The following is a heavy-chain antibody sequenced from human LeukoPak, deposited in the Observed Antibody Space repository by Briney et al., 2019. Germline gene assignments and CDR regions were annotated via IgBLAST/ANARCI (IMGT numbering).Heavy chain of an antibody. V-gene: IGHV1-46*01. CDR3: AREPRTQWLVDYYYYYMDV. Sequence: ASVKVSCKTSGYTFTSYGISWARQAPGQGLEWMGIINPSGGSTSYAQKFQGRVTMTRDMSTSTVYMELSSLRSEDTAVYYCAREPRTQWLVDYYYYYMDVWGKGTTVTVSS. D-gene: IGHD6-19*01. J-gene: IGHJ6*03. CDR1: GYTFTSYG. CDR2: INPSGGST.